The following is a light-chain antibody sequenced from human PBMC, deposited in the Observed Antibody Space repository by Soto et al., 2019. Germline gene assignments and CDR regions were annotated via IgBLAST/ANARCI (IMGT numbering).Light chain of an antibody. J-gene: IGKJ1*01. CDR2: VAS. V-gene: IGKV3-15*01. CDR1: QSVSSN. CDR3: QQYNNWPRT. Sequence: EIVLTQSPATLSVSAAAGVCLXCRASQSVSSNVAWYQQKPGQAPRLLIYVASTRATGIPARFSGSGSGTEFTLTISSLQSEDFAVYYCQQYNNWPRTFGQGTKVDIK.